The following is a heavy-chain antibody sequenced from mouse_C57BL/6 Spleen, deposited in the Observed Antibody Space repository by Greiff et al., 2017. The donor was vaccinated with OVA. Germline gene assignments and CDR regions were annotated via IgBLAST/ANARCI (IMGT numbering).Heavy chain of an antibody. J-gene: IGHJ2*01. D-gene: IGHD2-4*01. CDR3: ASRMGDYDGGFDY. Sequence: QVQLQQPGAELVRPGSSVKLSCKASGYTFTSYWMHWVKQRPIQGLEWIGNIDPSDSETHYNQKFKDKATLTVDKSSSTAYMQLSSLTSEDSAVYYCASRMGDYDGGFDYWGQGTTLTVSS. CDR1: GYTFTSYW. V-gene: IGHV1-52*01. CDR2: IDPSDSET.